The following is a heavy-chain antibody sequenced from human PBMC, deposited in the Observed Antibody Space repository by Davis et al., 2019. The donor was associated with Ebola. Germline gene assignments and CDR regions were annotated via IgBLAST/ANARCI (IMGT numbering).Heavy chain of an antibody. CDR3: AREMIWGGRYVYYYGMDV. Sequence: ASVKVSCKASGYTFTSYAMHWVRQAPGQRLEWMGWINAGNGNTNNAQKLRGRVTMTTDTSTSTAYMELRSLRSDDTAVYYCAREMIWGGRYVYYYGMDVWGQGTTVTVSS. D-gene: IGHD1-26*01. V-gene: IGHV1-3*01. J-gene: IGHJ6*02. CDR2: INAGNGNT. CDR1: GYTFTSYA.